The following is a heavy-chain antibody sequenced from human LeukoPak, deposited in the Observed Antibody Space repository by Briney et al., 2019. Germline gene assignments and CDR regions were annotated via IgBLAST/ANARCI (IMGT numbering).Heavy chain of an antibody. J-gene: IGHJ5*02. CDR3: ASLDYYDSSGPVDP. V-gene: IGHV4-4*02. D-gene: IGHD3-22*01. CDR2: IYHSGST. Sequence: PSETLSLTCAVSGGSISSSNWWSWVRQPPGKGLEWIGEIYHSGSTNYNPSLKSRVTISVDKSKNQFSLKLSSVTAADTAVYYCASLDYYDSSGPVDPWGQGTLVTVSS. CDR1: GGSISSSNW.